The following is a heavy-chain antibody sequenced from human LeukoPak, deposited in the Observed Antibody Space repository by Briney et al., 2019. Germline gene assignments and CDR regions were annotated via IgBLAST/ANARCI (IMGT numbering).Heavy chain of an antibody. V-gene: IGHV3-21*01. CDR3: ARDPNYDFWSGYYIHYYGMDV. D-gene: IGHD3-3*01. CDR1: GFTFSSYS. CDR2: ISSSSSYI. J-gene: IGHJ6*02. Sequence: PGGSLRLSCAASGFTFSSYSMNWVRQAPGKGLEWVSSISSSSSYIYYADSVKGRFTISRDNAKNSLYLQMNSLRAVDTAVYYCARDPNYDFWSGYYIHYYGMDVWGQGTTVTVSS.